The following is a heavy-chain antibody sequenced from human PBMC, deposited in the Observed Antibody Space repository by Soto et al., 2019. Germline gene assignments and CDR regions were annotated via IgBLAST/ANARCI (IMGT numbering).Heavy chain of an antibody. J-gene: IGHJ6*02. CDR1: GGSFSGYY. V-gene: IGHV4-34*01. CDR3: ARAGFGGYSYGYYYYYYGMDV. D-gene: IGHD5-18*01. Sequence: ASETLSLTCAVYGGSFSGYYWSWIRQPPGKGLEWIGEINHSGSTNYNPSLKSRVTISVDTSKNQFSLKLSSVTAADTAVYYCARAGFGGYSYGYYYYYYGMDVWGQGTTVTVSS. CDR2: INHSGST.